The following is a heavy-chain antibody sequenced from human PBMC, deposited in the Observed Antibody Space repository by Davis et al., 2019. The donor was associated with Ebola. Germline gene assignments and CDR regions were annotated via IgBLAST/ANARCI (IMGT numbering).Heavy chain of an antibody. Sequence: GESLKISCAASGFTFSSYAMTWARQAPGKGLEWVSAITSSGGGTYYADSVKGRLTISRDNSKNTLYLQMTSLRVDDTAVYYCAKGGSGWPSDYSYGMGVWGKGTTVTVSS. D-gene: IGHD6-19*01. V-gene: IGHV3-23*01. CDR2: ITSSGGGT. J-gene: IGHJ6*04. CDR3: AKGGSGWPSDYSYGMGV. CDR1: GFTFSSYA.